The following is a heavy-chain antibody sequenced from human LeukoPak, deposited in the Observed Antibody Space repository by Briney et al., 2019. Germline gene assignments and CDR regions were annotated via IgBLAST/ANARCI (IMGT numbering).Heavy chain of an antibody. Sequence: GGSLRLSCAASGFTFSNAWMSWVRQASGKGLEWVGRIKSKTVGGTTDYAAPVKGRFTISRDDSKNTLYLQMNSLRAEDTAVYYCARGTGSGWYGADWGQGTLVTVSS. CDR1: GFTFSNAW. CDR2: IKSKTVGGTT. J-gene: IGHJ4*02. V-gene: IGHV3-15*01. CDR3: ARGTGSGWYGAD. D-gene: IGHD6-19*01.